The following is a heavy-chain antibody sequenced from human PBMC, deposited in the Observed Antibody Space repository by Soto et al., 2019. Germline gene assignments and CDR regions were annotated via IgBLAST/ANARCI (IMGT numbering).Heavy chain of an antibody. CDR3: ARDTNGLHY. CDR1: GLIFSNYK. J-gene: IGHJ4*02. V-gene: IGHV3-74*01. CDR2: INTDGSIT. Sequence: EVQLVESGGGLVQPGGSLRLSCAASGLIFSNYKMHWVRQAPGKGLVWVSRINTDGSITDSADSVKGRFTVSRDNAKNTMYLQMNSLTADDTAVYYCARDTNGLHYWGQGTLVTVSS. D-gene: IGHD2-8*01.